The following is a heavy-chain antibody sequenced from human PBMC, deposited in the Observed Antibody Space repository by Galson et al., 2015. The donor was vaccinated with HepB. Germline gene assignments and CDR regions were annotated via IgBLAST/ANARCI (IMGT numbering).Heavy chain of an antibody. D-gene: IGHD3-10*01. V-gene: IGHV5-51*01. CDR3: ARQKYPSMVRGADFDY. CDR1: GYSFTSYW. J-gene: IGHJ4*02. Sequence: QSGAEVKKPGESLRISCKGSGYSFTSYWIGWVRQMPGKGLEWMGIIYPGDSDTRYSPSFQGQVTISADKSISTAYLQWSSLKASDTAMYYCARQKYPSMVRGADFDYWGQGTLVTVSS. CDR2: IYPGDSDT.